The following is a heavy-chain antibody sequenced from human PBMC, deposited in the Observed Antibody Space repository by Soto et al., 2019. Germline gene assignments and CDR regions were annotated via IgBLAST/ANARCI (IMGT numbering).Heavy chain of an antibody. CDR2: ISGSGLTI. CDR1: GFIFSDYE. V-gene: IGHV3-48*03. D-gene: IGHD5-12*01. J-gene: IGHJ5*02. Sequence: PGGSLRLSCAASGFIFSDYEINWVRQAPGKGLEWVSYISGSGLTIYYADAVKGRFTISRDNAKNSLCLQMNSLGVEDTAVYYCARGPYRNTYNWFDSWGQGTLVTVSS. CDR3: ARGPYRNTYNWFDS.